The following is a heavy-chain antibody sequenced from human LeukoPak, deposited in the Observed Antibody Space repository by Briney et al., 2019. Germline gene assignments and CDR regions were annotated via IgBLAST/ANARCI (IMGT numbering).Heavy chain of an antibody. D-gene: IGHD1-26*01. J-gene: IGHJ4*02. CDR1: GFTFSSYG. V-gene: IGHV3-30*02. CDR2: IQYDGSNK. CDR3: AKSVGATDPFDY. Sequence: GGSLRLSCAASGFTFSSYGMHWVRQAPGKGLEWVAFIQYDGSNKYYADSVKGRFTISRDNSKNTLYLQMNSLRAEDTAVYYCAKSVGATDPFDYWGQGTLVTVSS.